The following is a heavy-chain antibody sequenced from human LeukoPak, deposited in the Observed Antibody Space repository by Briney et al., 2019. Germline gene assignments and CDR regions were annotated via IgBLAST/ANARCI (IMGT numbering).Heavy chain of an antibody. V-gene: IGHV1-46*01. CDR2: INPSGGST. Sequence: GASVKVSCKASGYTFTSYYMHWVRQAPGQGLEWMGIINPSGGSTSYAQKFQGGVTMTRDTSTSTVYMEPSSLRSEDTAVYYCAREVAATLKVDYWGQGTLVTVSS. CDR1: GYTFTSYY. D-gene: IGHD2-15*01. CDR3: AREVAATLKVDY. J-gene: IGHJ4*02.